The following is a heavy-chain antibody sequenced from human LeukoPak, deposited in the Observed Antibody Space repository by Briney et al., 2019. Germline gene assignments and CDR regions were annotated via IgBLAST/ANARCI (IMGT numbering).Heavy chain of an antibody. J-gene: IGHJ4*02. D-gene: IGHD6-13*01. CDR3: AKEGAYSSSWYLGY. CDR2: IRYDGSNK. CDR1: GFTFSSYA. Sequence: GGTLRLSCAASGFTFSSYAMSWVRQAPGKGLEWVAFIRYDGSNKYYADSVKGRFTISRDNSKNTLYLQMNSLRAEDTAVYYCAKEGAYSSSWYLGYWGQGTLVTVSS. V-gene: IGHV3-30*02.